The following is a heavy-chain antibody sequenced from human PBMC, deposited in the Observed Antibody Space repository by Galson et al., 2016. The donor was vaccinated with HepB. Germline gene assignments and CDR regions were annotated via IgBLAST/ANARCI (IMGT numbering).Heavy chain of an antibody. D-gene: IGHD5-18*01. Sequence: SVKVSCKASGYTFTSYGITWVRQAPGQGLEWMGWINSYNGNRNFAQNLQGRITMTTDTSTNTAYMELRSLRSDDTAVYYCARGHTQISTYSYGWDYLDYWGQGTLVTVSS. CDR2: INSYNGNR. CDR1: GYTFTSYG. CDR3: ARGHTQISTYSYGWDYLDY. J-gene: IGHJ4*02. V-gene: IGHV1-18*01.